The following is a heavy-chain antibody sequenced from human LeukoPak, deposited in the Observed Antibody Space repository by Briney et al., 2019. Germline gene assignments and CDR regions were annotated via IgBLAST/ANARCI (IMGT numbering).Heavy chain of an antibody. CDR2: ISGSGGST. J-gene: IGHJ4*02. CDR3: AKDLGPYYSVFGDFDC. CDR1: GFTYRSQG. Sequence: GGSLRLSCAASGFTYRSQGMNGVRQAPGKGLEWVSGISGSGGSTYYADSVKGRFTISRDNSKNTLYLQMNSLRAEDTALYYCAKDLGPYYSVFGDFDCWGQGTLVTVSS. D-gene: IGHD3-16*01. V-gene: IGHV3-23*01.